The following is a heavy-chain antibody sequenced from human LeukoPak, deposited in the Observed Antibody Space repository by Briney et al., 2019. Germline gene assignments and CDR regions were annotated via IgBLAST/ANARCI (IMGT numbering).Heavy chain of an antibody. CDR3: ARESPVTTSFDY. CDR1: GFTFSSYS. Sequence: PGGSLRLSCAASGFTFSSYSMNWVRQAPGKGLEWVSSISSSSSYIYYADSVQGRFTISRDNAKNSLYLQMNSLRAEDTAVYYCARESPVTTSFDYWGQGTLVTVSS. CDR2: ISSSSSYI. D-gene: IGHD4-17*01. V-gene: IGHV3-21*01. J-gene: IGHJ4*02.